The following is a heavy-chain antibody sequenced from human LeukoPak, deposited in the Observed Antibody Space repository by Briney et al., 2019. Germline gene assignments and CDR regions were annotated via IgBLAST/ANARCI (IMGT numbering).Heavy chain of an antibody. Sequence: SVKVSCKASGYTFTGYYIHWVRQAPGQGLEWLGWINPNNGGTNYAQKFQGRVTITRDTSITTAYMDLSRLRSDDTAVYYCARTDTTAWGNWFDPWGQGTLVTVSS. J-gene: IGHJ5*02. V-gene: IGHV1-2*02. CDR2: INPNNGGT. CDR1: GYTFTGYY. D-gene: IGHD2/OR15-2a*01. CDR3: ARTDTTAWGNWFDP.